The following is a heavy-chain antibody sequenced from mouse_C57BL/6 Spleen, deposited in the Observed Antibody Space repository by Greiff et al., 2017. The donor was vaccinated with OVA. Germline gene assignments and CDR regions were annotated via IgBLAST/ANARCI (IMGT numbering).Heavy chain of an antibody. V-gene: IGHV6-3*01. J-gene: IGHJ4*01. D-gene: IGHD1-2*01. CDR3: TETTAYPMDY. CDR2: IRLKSDNYAT. CDR1: GFTFSNYW. Sequence: EVQGVESGGGLVQPGGSMKLSCVASGFTFSNYWMNWVRQSPEKGLEWVAQIRLKSDNYATHYAESVKGRFTISRDDSKSSVYLQMNNLRAEDTGIYYCTETTAYPMDYWGQGTSVTVSS.